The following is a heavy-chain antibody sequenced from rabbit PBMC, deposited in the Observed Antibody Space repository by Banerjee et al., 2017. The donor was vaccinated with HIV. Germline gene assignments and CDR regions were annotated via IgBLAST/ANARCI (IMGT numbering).Heavy chain of an antibody. CDR2: LYAGSSGTT. CDR3: ARCANDGSGDIDL. CDR1: GFTISSSDY. V-gene: IGHV1S40*01. D-gene: IGHD2-1*01. J-gene: IGHJ4*01. Sequence: QSLEESGGDLVKPGASLTLTCTASGFTISSSDYMFWVRQAPGKGLEWIACLYAGSSGTTYYASWAKGRFTISKTSSTTVTLQMTSLTAADTATYFCARCANDGSGDIDLWGPGTLVTVS.